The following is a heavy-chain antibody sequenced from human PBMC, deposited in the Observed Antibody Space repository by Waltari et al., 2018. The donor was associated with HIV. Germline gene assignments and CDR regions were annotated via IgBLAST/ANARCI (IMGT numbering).Heavy chain of an antibody. V-gene: IGHV4-59*08. D-gene: IGHD3-3*01. J-gene: IGHJ3*02. CDR3: ARLPSDTIFGVVRGAFDI. CDR2: IYYSGST. Sequence: QVQLQESGPGLVKPSETLSLTCTVSGGPISRYHWSWIWQPPGKGLEWIGYIYYSGSTNYNPSLKSRVTISVDTSKNQFSLKLSSVTAADTAVYYCARLPSDTIFGVVRGAFDIWGQGTMVTVSS. CDR1: GGPISRYH.